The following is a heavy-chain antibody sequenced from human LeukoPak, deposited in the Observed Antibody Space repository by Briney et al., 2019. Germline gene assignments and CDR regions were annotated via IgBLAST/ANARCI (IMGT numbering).Heavy chain of an antibody. V-gene: IGHV4-59*01. CDR1: GGSISGYY. CDR2: IYYSGST. Sequence: PSETLSLTCTVSGGSISGYYWSWIRQPPGKGLEWIGYIYYSGSTNYNPSLKSRVTISVDTSKNQFSLKLSSVTAADTAVYYCARVEIRGLVYWGQGTLVTVSS. J-gene: IGHJ4*02. CDR3: ARVEIRGLVY. D-gene: IGHD3-10*01.